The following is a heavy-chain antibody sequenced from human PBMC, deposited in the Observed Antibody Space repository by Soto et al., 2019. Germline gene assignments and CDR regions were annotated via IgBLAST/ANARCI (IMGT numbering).Heavy chain of an antibody. CDR1: GGTFSSYA. Sequence: ASVKVSCKASGGTFSSYAISWVRQAPGQGLEWMGGIIPIFGTANYAQKFQGRVTITADESTSTAYMELSSLRSEDTAVYYCERLGPRRPTGDAFDIWGQGTMVTVSS. CDR3: ERLGPRRPTGDAFDI. V-gene: IGHV1-69*13. J-gene: IGHJ3*02. D-gene: IGHD7-27*01. CDR2: IIPIFGTA.